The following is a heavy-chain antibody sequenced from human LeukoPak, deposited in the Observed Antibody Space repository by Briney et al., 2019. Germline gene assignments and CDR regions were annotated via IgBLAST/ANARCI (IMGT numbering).Heavy chain of an antibody. J-gene: IGHJ1*01. D-gene: IGHD5-24*01. CDR1: GYTFTRYL. CDR2: INPSGGST. CDR3: ATGRDGYNSEYFQH. Sequence: ASVKVSCKASGYTFTRYLMHWVRQAPGQGLEWMGIINPSGGSTNYPQKFQGRVTMTRDTSTSTVYMELSSLRSEDTAGYFCATGRDGYNSEYFQHWGQGTLVTVSS. V-gene: IGHV1-46*01.